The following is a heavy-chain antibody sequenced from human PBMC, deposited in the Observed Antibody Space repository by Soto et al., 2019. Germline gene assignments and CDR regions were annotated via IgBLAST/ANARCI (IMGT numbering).Heavy chain of an antibody. CDR3: ARIPTNCSGGSCYVVRAYYYGMDV. J-gene: IGHJ6*02. V-gene: IGHV3-21*01. CDR1: GFTFSSYS. Sequence: TGGSLRLSCAASGFTFSSYSMNWVRQAPGKGLEWVSSISSSSSYIYYADSVKGRFTISRDNAKNSLYLQMNSLRAEDTAVYYCARIPTNCSGGSCYVVRAYYYGMDVWGQGTTVTVSS. D-gene: IGHD2-15*01. CDR2: ISSSSSYI.